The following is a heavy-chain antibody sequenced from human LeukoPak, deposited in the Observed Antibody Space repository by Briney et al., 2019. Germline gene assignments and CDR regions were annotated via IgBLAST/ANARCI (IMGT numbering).Heavy chain of an antibody. V-gene: IGHV1-3*01. CDR1: GYTFTSYA. D-gene: IGHD2-8*02. CDR2: IDAGNDNT. J-gene: IGHJ5*02. CDR3: ARDLGYCTGGSCYPNWFDP. Sequence: ASVKVSCKASGYTFTSYAMHWVRQAPGQRLEWMGWIDAGNDNTKYSQKFQGRVTITRDTSASTAYMELSSLRSEDTAVYYCARDLGYCTGGSCYPNWFDPWGQGTLVTVSS.